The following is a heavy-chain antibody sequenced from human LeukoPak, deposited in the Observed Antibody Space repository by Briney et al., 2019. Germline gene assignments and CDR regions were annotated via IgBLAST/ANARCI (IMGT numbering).Heavy chain of an antibody. D-gene: IGHD3-9*01. CDR1: GGSISSYY. CDR3: ARGTNDYDILTGYTPYEYFDY. CDR2: IYYSGST. V-gene: IGHV4-59*01. J-gene: IGHJ4*02. Sequence: SETLSLTCTVSGGSISSYYWSWIRQPPGKGLEWIGYIYYSGSTNYNPSLKSRVTISVDTSKNQFSLKLSSVTAADTAVYYCARGTNDYDILTGYTPYEYFDYWGQGTLVTVSS.